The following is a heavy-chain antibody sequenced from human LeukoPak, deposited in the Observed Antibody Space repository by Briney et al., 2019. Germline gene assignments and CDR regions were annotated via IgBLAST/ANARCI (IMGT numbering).Heavy chain of an antibody. D-gene: IGHD1-1*01. V-gene: IGHV3-53*01. J-gene: IGHJ3*02. CDR3: ARDGILDAFDI. CDR1: GFTVSSNY. Sequence: GGSLRLSCAASGFTVSSNYMSWVRQAPGKGLEWVSVIYSDGSTYYADSVKGRFTISRDNSKNTLYLQMNSLRAEDTAVYYCARDGILDAFDIWGQGTMVTVSS. CDR2: IYSDGST.